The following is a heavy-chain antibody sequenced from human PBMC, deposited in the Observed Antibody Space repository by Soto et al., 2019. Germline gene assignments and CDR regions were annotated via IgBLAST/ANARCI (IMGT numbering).Heavy chain of an antibody. V-gene: IGHV3-21*01. CDR1: GFILSRYT. CDR3: ASDLGGWSSRGMAV. Sequence: EEQLVESGGGLVKPGGSLRVSCAASGFILSRYTMNWVRQAPGKGLEWVSSMSSSRDYIYYAGSVKGRFTISRDDAKNSIYLQTDRLRAENTAVYYCASDLGGWSSRGMAVLSPGTTVTVSS. D-gene: IGHD2-15*01. J-gene: IGHJ6*02. CDR2: MSSSRDYI.